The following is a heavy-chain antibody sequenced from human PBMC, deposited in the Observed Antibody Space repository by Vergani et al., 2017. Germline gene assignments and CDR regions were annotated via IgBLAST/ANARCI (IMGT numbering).Heavy chain of an antibody. V-gene: IGHV4-61*01. CDR3: ARGSYYDLWSGYPRGDFDY. CDR2: IYYSGST. D-gene: IGHD3-3*01. CDR1: GGSVSSGSYY. J-gene: IGHJ4*02. Sequence: QVQLQQWGPGLVKPSETLSLTCTVSGGSVSSGSYYWSWIRQPPGKGLEWIGYIYYSGSTNYNPSIKSRVTISVDTSKNQFSLTLSSVTAGDTSVYYCARGSYYDLWSGYPRGDFDYGGQGTLFTVAS.